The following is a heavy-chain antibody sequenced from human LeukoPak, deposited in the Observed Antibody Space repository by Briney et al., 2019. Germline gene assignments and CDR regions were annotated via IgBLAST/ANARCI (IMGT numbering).Heavy chain of an antibody. CDR1: GGSISSSSYY. CDR2: IYYSGST. D-gene: IGHD6-13*01. Sequence: SETLSLTCTVSGGSISSSSYYWGWIRQPPGKGLEWIGGIYYSGSTYYNPSLKSRVTISVDTSKNQFSLKLSSVTAADTAVYYCARCIAAAANWFDPWGQGTLVTVSS. CDR3: ARCIAAAANWFDP. V-gene: IGHV4-39*01. J-gene: IGHJ5*02.